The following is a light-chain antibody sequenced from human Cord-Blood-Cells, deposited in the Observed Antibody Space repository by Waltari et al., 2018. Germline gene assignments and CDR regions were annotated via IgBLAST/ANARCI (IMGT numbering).Light chain of an antibody. Sequence: EIVMTQSPATLSVSPVERATLSCRASQSVSSNLAWDQQKPGQAPRLLIYGASTRATGIPARFSGSGSGTEFTLTISSLESEDFAVYYCQQYNNWPYSFGQGTKLEIK. CDR2: GAS. CDR3: QQYNNWPYS. V-gene: IGKV3-15*01. CDR1: QSVSSN. J-gene: IGKJ2*03.